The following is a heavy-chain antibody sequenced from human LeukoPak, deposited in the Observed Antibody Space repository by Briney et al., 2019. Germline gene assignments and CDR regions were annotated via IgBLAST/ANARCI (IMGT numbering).Heavy chain of an antibody. CDR3: ARANSGYPEAYYYYYYMDV. V-gene: IGHV3-74*01. J-gene: IGHJ6*03. D-gene: IGHD5-12*01. CDR1: GFTFSSYW. Sequence: GGSLRLSCAASGFTFSSYWMHWVRQAPGKGLVWVSRINSDGSSTSYADSVKGRFTISRDNAKNSLYLQMNSLRAEDTAVYYCARANSGYPEAYYYYYYMDVWGKGTTVTISS. CDR2: INSDGSST.